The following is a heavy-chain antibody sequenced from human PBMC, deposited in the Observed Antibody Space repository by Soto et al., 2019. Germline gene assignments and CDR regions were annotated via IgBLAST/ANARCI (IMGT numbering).Heavy chain of an antibody. CDR2: IYYSGST. V-gene: IGHV4-59*11. CDR1: GDSIKTHY. D-gene: IGHD2-2*03. Sequence: PSETLSLTCNVAGDSIKTHYWSWIRQAPGKGLEWIGYIYYSGSTLYNPSLKRRVTISADTAKNQFSLRLTSLTAADTAVYYCASAWMEAFDNWGQGTLVTVSS. CDR3: ASAWMEAFDN. J-gene: IGHJ4*02.